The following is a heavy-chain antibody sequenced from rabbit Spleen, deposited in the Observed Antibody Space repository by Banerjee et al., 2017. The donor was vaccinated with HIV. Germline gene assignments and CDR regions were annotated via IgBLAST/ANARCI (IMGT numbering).Heavy chain of an antibody. CDR2: IDAGSSGFT. D-gene: IGHD1-1*01. CDR1: GFSLSSRYY. J-gene: IGHJ4*01. Sequence: QEQLEESGGDLVKPEGSLTLTCTASGFSLSSRYYMSWVRQAPGKGLEWIACIDAGSSGFTYYASWAKGRFTISKTSSTTVTLQMTSLTAADTATYFCARDLVAVIGWNFSLWGPGTLVTVS. CDR3: ARDLVAVIGWNFSL. V-gene: IGHV1S45*01.